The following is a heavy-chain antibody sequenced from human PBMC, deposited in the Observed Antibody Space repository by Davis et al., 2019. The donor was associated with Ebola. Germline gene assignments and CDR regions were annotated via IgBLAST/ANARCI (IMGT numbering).Heavy chain of an antibody. V-gene: IGHV1-69*04. CDR1: GGTFSSYA. J-gene: IGHJ5*02. D-gene: IGHD6-19*01. Sequence: AASVKVSCKASGGTFSSYAISWVRQAPGQGLEWMGRIIPILGIANYAQKFQGRVTITADKSTSTAYMELSSLRSEDTAVYHCARDPGYGSGWVEFDPWGQGTLVTVSS. CDR2: IIPILGIA. CDR3: ARDPGYGSGWVEFDP.